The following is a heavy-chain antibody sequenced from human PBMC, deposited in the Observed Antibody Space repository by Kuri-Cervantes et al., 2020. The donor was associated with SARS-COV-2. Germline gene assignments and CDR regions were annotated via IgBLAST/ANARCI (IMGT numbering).Heavy chain of an antibody. V-gene: IGHV3-30*18. J-gene: IGHJ6*02. CDR1: GFTFSSYG. CDR3: AKVAEEDSSGWYPDYYYGMDV. D-gene: IGHD6-19*01. CDR2: ISYDGSNK. Sequence: GESLKISCAASGFTFSSYGMHWVRQAPGKGLEWVVVISYDGSNKYYADSVKGRFTISRDNSKNTLYLQMNSLRAEDTAVYYCAKVAEEDSSGWYPDYYYGMDVWGQGTTVTVSS.